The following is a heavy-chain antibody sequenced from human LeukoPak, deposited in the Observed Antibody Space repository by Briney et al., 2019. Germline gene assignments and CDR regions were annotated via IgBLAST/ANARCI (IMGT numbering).Heavy chain of an antibody. CDR3: ARAPYYDFWSGFLTFDY. CDR1: GFTFSSYV. D-gene: IGHD3-3*01. J-gene: IGHJ4*02. CDR2: ISYDGSNE. Sequence: PGGSLRLSCAASGFTFSSYVMHWVRQAPGKGLEWVAIISYDGSNEYYADSVKGRFTISRDNSKNTLYLQMNSLRAADTAVYYCARAPYYDFWSGFLTFDYWGQGTLVPVSS. V-gene: IGHV3-30*04.